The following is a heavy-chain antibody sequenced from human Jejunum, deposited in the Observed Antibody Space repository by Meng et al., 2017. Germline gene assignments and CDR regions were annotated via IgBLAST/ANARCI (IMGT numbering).Heavy chain of an antibody. CDR1: GVSTTAPFD. J-gene: IGHJ4*02. D-gene: IGHD1-14*01. V-gene: IGHV4-4*02. Sequence: VPLTAPGPALVNPSGTLSLTCTVSGVSTTAPFDWTWIRQAPGKGLEWIGEVWPSGATYYNPPLSSRITISIDTSNNQFSLEVAFLTAADTAVYYCARAIRERYFDSWGQGTLVTVSS. CDR2: VWPSGAT. CDR3: ARAIRERYFDS.